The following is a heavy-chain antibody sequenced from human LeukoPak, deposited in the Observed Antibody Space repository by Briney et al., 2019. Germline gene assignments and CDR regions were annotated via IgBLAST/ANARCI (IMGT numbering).Heavy chain of an antibody. Sequence: GESLKISCKLSGYPFTTYWIGWVRQMSGKGLEWMGVIYPTDSDARYSPPFEGQVTISADKSITTAYLQWSSLKASDSAMYYCTRSDGYSFDYWGLGTLVTVSS. CDR1: GYPFTTYW. V-gene: IGHV5-51*01. CDR2: IYPTDSDA. J-gene: IGHJ4*02. CDR3: TRSDGYSFDY. D-gene: IGHD5-24*01.